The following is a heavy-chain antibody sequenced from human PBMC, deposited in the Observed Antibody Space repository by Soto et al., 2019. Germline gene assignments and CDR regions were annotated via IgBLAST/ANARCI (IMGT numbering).Heavy chain of an antibody. D-gene: IGHD4-17*01. CDR2: IYYSGAT. Sequence: QVQLQESGPGLVKPSQTLSLTCTVSGGSISSGGYYWSWIRQDPGTGLEWIVYIYYSGATYYNPSLKSRVTIPVATSQHQVSLKLSSATAADTSVYYCATSSHMTKVTPWGCYFDLWGRGTLVTVAS. CDR1: GGSISSGGYY. CDR3: ATSSHMTKVTPWGCYFDL. J-gene: IGHJ2*01. V-gene: IGHV4-31*03.